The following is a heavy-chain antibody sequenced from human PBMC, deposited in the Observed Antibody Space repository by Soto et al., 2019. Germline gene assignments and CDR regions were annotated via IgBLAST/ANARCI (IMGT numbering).Heavy chain of an antibody. J-gene: IGHJ4*02. CDR3: ARDRSRVYYDSSGYSNFDY. CDR2: IYYSGST. V-gene: IGHV4-39*02. Sequence: SETLSLTCTVSGGSISSSTYYWGWIRQPPGSGLEWIGTIYYSGSTYYNPSLKSRVTISVDTSKNQFSLKLSSVTAADTAVYYCARDRSRVYYDSSGYSNFDYWGQGTLVTVSS. D-gene: IGHD3-22*01. CDR1: GGSISSSTYY.